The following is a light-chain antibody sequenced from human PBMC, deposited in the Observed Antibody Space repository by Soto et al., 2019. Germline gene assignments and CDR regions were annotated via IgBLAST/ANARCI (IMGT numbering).Light chain of an antibody. CDR2: AAS. Sequence: DIQMTQSPSSLSASVGDRVTITCRASQDINNYLAWYQQKPGKVPKLLIYAASTLQSGVPSRFSGSGSGTDFTLTISSLQPEDVATYYCQKYNRAPSTFVQGTKVEIK. CDR1: QDINNY. J-gene: IGKJ1*01. V-gene: IGKV1-27*01. CDR3: QKYNRAPST.